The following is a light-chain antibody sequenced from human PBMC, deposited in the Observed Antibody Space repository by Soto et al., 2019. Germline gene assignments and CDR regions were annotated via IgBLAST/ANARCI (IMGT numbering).Light chain of an antibody. CDR3: QQYGNSPRT. CDR1: QSVSSSY. V-gene: IGKV3-20*01. J-gene: IGKJ1*01. CDR2: GAS. Sequence: EIVLTQSPGTLSLSPGERATLSCRASQSVSSSYLAWYQQKPGQAPRLLIYGASSRATGIPDRFSGSGSGTVFTLTISRLEPEDSAVYYCQQYGNSPRTFGQGTKVEIK.